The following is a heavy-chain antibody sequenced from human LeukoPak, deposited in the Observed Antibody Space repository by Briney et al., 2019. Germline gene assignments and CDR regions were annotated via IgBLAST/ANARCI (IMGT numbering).Heavy chain of an antibody. CDR3: VKDLGGSGSYQYYFDY. D-gene: IGHD3-10*01. CDR2: ISSNGGST. Sequence: PGGSLRLSCSASGFTFSSYAMHWVRQAPGKGLEYVSAISSNGGSTYYADSVKGRFTISRDNSKNTLYLQMSSLRAEDTAVYYCVKDLGGSGSYQYYFDYWGQGTLATVSS. J-gene: IGHJ4*02. V-gene: IGHV3-64D*06. CDR1: GFTFSSYA.